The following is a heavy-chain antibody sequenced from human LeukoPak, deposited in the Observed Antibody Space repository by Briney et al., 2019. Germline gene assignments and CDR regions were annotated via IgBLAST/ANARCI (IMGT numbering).Heavy chain of an antibody. CDR2: ISPSGAST. V-gene: IGHV1-46*01. J-gene: IGHJ5*02. Sequence: ASVKVSCKASGYTFTGYYMHWVRQAPGQGPEWMGVISPSGASTTYAQTFRGRVTLTRDMSTSTDYLELSSLRSEDTAVYYCARDNSVRDEAWWFSPWGQGTLVTVSS. CDR1: GYTFTGYY. D-gene: IGHD5-24*01. CDR3: ARDNSVRDEAWWFSP.